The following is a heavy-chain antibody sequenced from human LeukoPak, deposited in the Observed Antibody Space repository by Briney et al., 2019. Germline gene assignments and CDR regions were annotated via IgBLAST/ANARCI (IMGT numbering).Heavy chain of an antibody. CDR2: IYTRGST. CDR3: ARDRGSSWYFDY. D-gene: IGHD6-13*01. V-gene: IGHV4-61*02. J-gene: IGHJ4*02. Sequence: PSETLSLTCTVSGGSVTSGTYYWSWMRQPAGKGLEWIGRIYTRGSTNYNPSLKSRVSISVDTSKNQFSLKLSSVTAADTAVYYCARDRGSSWYFDYWGQGTLVTVSS. CDR1: GGSVTSGTYY.